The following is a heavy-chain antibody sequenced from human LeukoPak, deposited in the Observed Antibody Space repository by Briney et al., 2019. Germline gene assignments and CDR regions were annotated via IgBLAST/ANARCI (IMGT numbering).Heavy chain of an antibody. CDR3: ARHAKAYGSSCDY. D-gene: IGHD6-13*01. CDR2: IDPSDSYT. CDR1: GYSFTTYW. V-gene: IGHV5-10-1*01. J-gene: IGHJ4*02. Sequence: LGESLRISCKGSGYSFTTYWINLVRQMPGKGLEWMGRIDPSDSYTNYSPSFQGHVTISADKSFSTAYLQWTSLKASDTAMYYCARHAKAYGSSCDYWGQGTLVTVSS.